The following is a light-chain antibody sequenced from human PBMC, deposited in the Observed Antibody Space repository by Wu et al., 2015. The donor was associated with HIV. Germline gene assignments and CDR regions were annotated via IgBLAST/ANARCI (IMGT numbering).Light chain of an antibody. J-gene: IGKJ4*01. Sequence: SLSRGRAILSCRASQSVSAYLAWYQQHPGQAPRLLIYDASKRATGVPDRFSGSGSGTDFTLTISSLEPEDFAVYFCQQHTYWAPPLTFGGGTKVEIK. CDR3: QQHTYWAPPLT. CDR1: QSVSAY. V-gene: IGKV3-11*01. CDR2: DAS.